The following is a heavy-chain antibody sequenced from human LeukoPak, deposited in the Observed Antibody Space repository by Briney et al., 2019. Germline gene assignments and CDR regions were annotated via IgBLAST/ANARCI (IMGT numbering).Heavy chain of an antibody. V-gene: IGHV1-18*04. CDR1: GFRFTSFG. CDR3: ARDSDYSGNGNGDWFDP. J-gene: IGHJ5*02. CDR2: ISTYIGVT. Sequence: SVKVSCKASGFRFTSFGVSWVRQAPGQGLEWMGWISTYIGVTHNAEKFEDRVTMTIDTSTTTAYMELRSLTYDDTAVYYCARDSDYSGNGNGDWFDPWGQGTVVTVSS. D-gene: IGHD4-11*01.